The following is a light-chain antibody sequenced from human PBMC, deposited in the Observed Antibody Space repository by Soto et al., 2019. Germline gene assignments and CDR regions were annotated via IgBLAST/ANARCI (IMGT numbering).Light chain of an antibody. CDR3: HQYTNKPPWT. CDR1: QSVSTN. CDR2: SAS. Sequence: DIVMTQSPATLSVSPGERATPSCRASQSVSTNLAWYQQKPGQAPRLLIYSASTRATGIPARFSGRGSGTEFTLIISSRQSDDVAVYYCHQYTNKPPWTFGQGTKVDLK. J-gene: IGKJ1*01. V-gene: IGKV3-15*01.